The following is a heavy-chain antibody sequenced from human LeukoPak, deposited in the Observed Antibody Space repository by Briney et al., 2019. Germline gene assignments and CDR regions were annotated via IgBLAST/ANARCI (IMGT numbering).Heavy chain of an antibody. CDR2: INPNSGGT. CDR3: ARVHFYDSSGYSLINP. Sequence: GPVKVSCKASGYTFTDYYMHWVRQAPGQGLEWVGWINPNSGGTNYAQKFQGRVTMTRDTSISTAYMELSRLKSDDTAVYYCARVHFYDSSGYSLINPWGQGTLVTVSS. J-gene: IGHJ4*02. CDR1: GYTFTDYY. D-gene: IGHD3-22*01. V-gene: IGHV1-2*02.